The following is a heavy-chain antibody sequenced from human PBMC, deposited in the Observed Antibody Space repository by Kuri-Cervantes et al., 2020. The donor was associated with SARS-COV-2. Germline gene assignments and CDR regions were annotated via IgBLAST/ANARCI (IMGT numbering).Heavy chain of an antibody. D-gene: IGHD6-6*01. CDR3: ARERQGLAARHNWFDP. V-gene: IGHV4-30-2*01. J-gene: IGHJ5*02. CDR2: IYHSGST. Sequence: SETLSLTCTVPGGSISSGGYYWSWIRQPPGKGLEWIGYIYHSGSTYYNPSLKSRVTISVDRSKNQFSLKLSSVTAADTAVYYCARERQGLAARHNWFDPWGQGTLVTVSS. CDR1: GGSISSGGYY.